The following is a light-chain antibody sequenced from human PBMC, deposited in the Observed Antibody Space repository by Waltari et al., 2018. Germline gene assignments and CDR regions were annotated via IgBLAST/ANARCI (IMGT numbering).Light chain of an antibody. CDR2: DVC. Sequence: QSALTQPASVSGSPGQSITISSTGSSTDVGAYNFVSCAQQHPSKLPKLIRYDVCNRPSGISHRFSASKSGNTASLTISGLQEEDEGEYYCSSYTTSTTLLFGTGTRLTVL. V-gene: IGLV2-14*01. J-gene: IGLJ1*01. CDR3: SSYTTSTTLL. CDR1: STDVGAYNF.